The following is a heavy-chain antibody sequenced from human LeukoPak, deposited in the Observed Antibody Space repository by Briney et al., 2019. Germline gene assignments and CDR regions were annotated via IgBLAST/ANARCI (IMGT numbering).Heavy chain of an antibody. D-gene: IGHD2-2*01. CDR2: INHSGST. J-gene: IGHJ4*02. CDR1: GGPFSGYY. CDR3: ARIKPLGYCSSTSCRDY. Sequence: SETLSLTCAVYGGPFSGYYWSWIRQPPGKGLEWIGEINHSGSTNYNPSLKSRVTTSVDTAKNQFSLKLSSVTAADTAVYYCARIKPLGYCSSTSCRDYWGQGTLVTVSS. V-gene: IGHV4-34*01.